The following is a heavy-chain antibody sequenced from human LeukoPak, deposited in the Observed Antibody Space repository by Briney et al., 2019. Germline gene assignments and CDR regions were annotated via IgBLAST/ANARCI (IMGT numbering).Heavy chain of an antibody. J-gene: IGHJ5*02. V-gene: IGHV4-61*02. Sequence: SETLSLTCTVSGGSISSGDYYWSWIRQPAGKGLEWIGRIYTSGSTNYNPSLKSRVTMSVDTSKNQFSLKLSSVTAADTAVYYCARVWATDGFDPWGQGTLVTVSS. D-gene: IGHD3-16*01. CDR3: ARVWATDGFDP. CDR1: GGSISSGDYY. CDR2: IYTSGST.